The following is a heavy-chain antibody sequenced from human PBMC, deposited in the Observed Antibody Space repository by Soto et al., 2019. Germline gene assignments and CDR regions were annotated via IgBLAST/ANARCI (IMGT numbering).Heavy chain of an antibody. CDR2: IIPIFGTA. D-gene: IGHD5-18*01. Sequence: SVKVSCKASGGTFSSYAISWVRQAPGQGLEWMGGIIPIFGTANYAQKFQGRVTITADESTSTAYMELSSLRSEDTAVYYCAGERERVDTAIRYYYYYGMDVWGQGTTVTVSS. CDR1: GGTFSSYA. V-gene: IGHV1-69*13. CDR3: AGERERVDTAIRYYYYYGMDV. J-gene: IGHJ6*02.